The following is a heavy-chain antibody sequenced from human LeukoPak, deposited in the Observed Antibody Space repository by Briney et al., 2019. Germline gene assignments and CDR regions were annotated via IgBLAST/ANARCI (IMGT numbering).Heavy chain of an antibody. CDR3: ARALDGSGWYEFDY. CDR1: GFTFSSYS. J-gene: IGHJ4*02. CDR2: ISSSSSTI. D-gene: IGHD6-19*01. Sequence: GGSLRLSCAASGFTFSSYSMNWVRQAPGKGLEWVSYISSSSSTIYYADSVKGRFTISRDNAKNSLYLQMNSLRAEDTAVYYCARALDGSGWYEFDYWGQGTLVTVSS. V-gene: IGHV3-48*01.